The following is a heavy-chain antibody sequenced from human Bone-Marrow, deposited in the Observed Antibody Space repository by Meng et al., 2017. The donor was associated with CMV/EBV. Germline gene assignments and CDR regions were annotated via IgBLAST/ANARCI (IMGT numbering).Heavy chain of an antibody. D-gene: IGHD2-2*01. CDR1: GFTFSSYA. J-gene: IGHJ6*02. CDR2: IKQDGSEK. CDR3: ASEYCSSTSCYPYYYYYYGMDV. V-gene: IGHV3-7*01. Sequence: GESLKISCAASGFTFSSYAMHWVRQAPGKGLEWVANIKQDGSEKYYVDSVKGRFTISRDNAKNSLYLQMNSLRAEDTAVYYCASEYCSSTSCYPYYYYYYGMDVWGQGTTVTVSS.